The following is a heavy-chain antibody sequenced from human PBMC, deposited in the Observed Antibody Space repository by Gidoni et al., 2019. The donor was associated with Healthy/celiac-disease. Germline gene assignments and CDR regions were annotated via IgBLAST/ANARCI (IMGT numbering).Heavy chain of an antibody. J-gene: IGHJ4*02. CDR2: ISNSSRYI. V-gene: IGHV3-21*01. CDR3: AREGSPKYYYDSSGYWGLDY. D-gene: IGHD3-22*01. CDR1: GFTFSSYS. Sequence: EVQLLESGGGLVKPGGSLRLSCVASGFTFSSYSMNWVRQAPGKGLEWVSSISNSSRYIYYADSVKGRFTISRDNAKNSLYLQMNSLRAEDTAVYYCAREGSPKYYYDSSGYWGLDYWGQGTLVTVSS.